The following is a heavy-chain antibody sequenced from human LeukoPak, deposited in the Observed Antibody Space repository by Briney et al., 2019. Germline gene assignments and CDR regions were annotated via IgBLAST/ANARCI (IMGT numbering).Heavy chain of an antibody. CDR1: GGSISRSSNY. V-gene: IGHV4-61*02. CDR3: ARSTGSTMFIDY. Sequence: PSETLSLTCSVSGGSISRSSNYWSWIRQPAGKGLEWIGRIDTSGRTNYDFSLRSRVAISVDTSKNQFSLKLSSVTAADTAVYYCARSTGSTMFIDYWGQGTLVTVSS. CDR2: IDTSGRT. J-gene: IGHJ4*02. D-gene: IGHD3-10*02.